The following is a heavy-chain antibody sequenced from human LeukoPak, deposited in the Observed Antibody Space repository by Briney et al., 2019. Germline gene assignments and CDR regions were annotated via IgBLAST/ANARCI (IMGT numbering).Heavy chain of an antibody. V-gene: IGHV3-21*04. CDR2: ISSSSSYI. Sequence: PGGSLRLSCPASGFTFSSYSMNWVRQAPGKGLDGVSSISSSSSYIYYADSVKGRFTISRDNAKNSLYLQMNSLRAEDTAVYYCARDPEADLDYYYMDVWGKGTTVTISS. CDR1: GFTFSSYS. J-gene: IGHJ6*03. CDR3: ARDPEADLDYYYMDV. D-gene: IGHD2-15*01.